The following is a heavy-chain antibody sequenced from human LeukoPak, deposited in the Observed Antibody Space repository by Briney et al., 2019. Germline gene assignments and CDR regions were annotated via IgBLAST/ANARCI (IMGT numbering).Heavy chain of an antibody. CDR3: ASLPAAMNAFDI. Sequence: SETLSLTCTVSGGSISSYYWSWLRQPAGKGLEWIGRIYTSGSTNYNPSLKSRVTMSVDTSKNQFSLKLSSVTAADTAVYYCASLPAAMNAFDIWGQGTLVTVSS. V-gene: IGHV4-4*07. CDR1: GGSISSYY. CDR2: IYTSGST. J-gene: IGHJ4*02. D-gene: IGHD2-2*01.